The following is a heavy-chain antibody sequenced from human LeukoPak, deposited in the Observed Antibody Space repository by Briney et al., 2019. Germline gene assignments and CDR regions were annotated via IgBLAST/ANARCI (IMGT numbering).Heavy chain of an antibody. CDR2: INPNSGGT. Sequence: GASVKVSCKASGYTFTSYAFSWVRQAPGQGLEWMGWINPNSGGTNYAQKFQGRVTMTRDTSISTAYMELSRLRSDDTAVYYCARSVSISPMFDYWGQGTLIPVSS. CDR3: ARSVSISPMFDY. D-gene: IGHD2-21*01. J-gene: IGHJ4*02. V-gene: IGHV1-2*02. CDR1: GYTFTSYA.